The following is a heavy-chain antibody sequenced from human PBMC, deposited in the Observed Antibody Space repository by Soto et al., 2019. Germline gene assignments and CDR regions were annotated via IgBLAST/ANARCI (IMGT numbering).Heavy chain of an antibody. CDR3: ARGRLAVRTYYYGSGSYHFDY. V-gene: IGHV4-34*01. J-gene: IGHJ4*02. CDR1: GGSFSGYY. D-gene: IGHD3-10*01. Sequence: QVQLQQWGAGLLKPSETLSLTCAVYGGSFSGYYWSWIRQPPGKGLEWIGEINHSGSTNYNPSLKSRVTISVDTSKNQVSLKLSSVTAADTAVYYCARGRLAVRTYYYGSGSYHFDYWGQGTLVTVSS. CDR2: INHSGST.